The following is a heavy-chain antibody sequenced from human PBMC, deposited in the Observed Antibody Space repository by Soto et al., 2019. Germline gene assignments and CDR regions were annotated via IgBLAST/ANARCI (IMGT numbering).Heavy chain of an antibody. CDR2: INSDGSST. CDR1: GFTFSSYW. D-gene: IGHD2-15*01. CDR3: ARDGCSSGSCYEVYGMDV. V-gene: IGHV3-74*01. Sequence: EVQLVESGGGLVQPGGSVRLSCAASGFTFSSYWMHWVRQAPGKGLVWVSRINSDGSSTSYADSVKGRFTISRDNAKNTLYLQMNSLRAEDTAVYYCARDGCSSGSCYEVYGMDVWGQGTTVTVSS. J-gene: IGHJ6*02.